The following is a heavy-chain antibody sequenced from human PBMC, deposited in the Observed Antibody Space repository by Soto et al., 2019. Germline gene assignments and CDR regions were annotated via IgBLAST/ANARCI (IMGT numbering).Heavy chain of an antibody. D-gene: IGHD6-19*01. J-gene: IGHJ4*02. V-gene: IGHV3-30*03. CDR3: ATKIVAATSDY. CDR1: GFTFSSYD. Sequence: GGSLRLSCAASGFTFSSYDMHWVRQAPGKGLEWLALVSYDGSNIYYADSVKGRFTISRGNSKNALYLQMNSLRTEDTAVYYCATKIVAATSDYWGQGTLVTVS. CDR2: VSYDGSNI.